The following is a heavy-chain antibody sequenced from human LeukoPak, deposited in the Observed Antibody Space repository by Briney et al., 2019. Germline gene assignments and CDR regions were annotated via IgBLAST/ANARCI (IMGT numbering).Heavy chain of an antibody. J-gene: IGHJ4*02. Sequence: GGSLRLSCAASGFTFSSYSMNWVRQAPGKGLEWVSAISGSGGSTYYADSVKGRFTISRDNSKNTLYLQMNSLRAEDTAVYYCAKDISGRPPYYFDYWGQGTLVTVSS. CDR3: AKDISGRPPYYFDY. V-gene: IGHV3-23*01. CDR1: GFTFSSYS. D-gene: IGHD6-25*01. CDR2: ISGSGGST.